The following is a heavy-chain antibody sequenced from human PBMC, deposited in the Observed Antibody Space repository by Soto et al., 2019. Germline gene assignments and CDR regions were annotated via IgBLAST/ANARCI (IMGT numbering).Heavy chain of an antibody. CDR2: INHSGST. V-gene: IGHV4-34*01. Sequence: SETLSLTCAVYGGSFSGYYWSWIRQPPGKGLEWIGEINHSGSTNYNPSLKSRVTISVDTSKNQFSLKLSSVTAADTAVYYCARVRGRPMVRGVTYFDYWGQGTLVTVSS. D-gene: IGHD3-10*01. J-gene: IGHJ4*02. CDR3: ARVRGRPMVRGVTYFDY. CDR1: GGSFSGYY.